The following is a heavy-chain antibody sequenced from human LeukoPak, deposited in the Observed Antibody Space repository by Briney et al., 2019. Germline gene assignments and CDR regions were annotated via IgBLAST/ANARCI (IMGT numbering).Heavy chain of an antibody. D-gene: IGHD3-22*01. V-gene: IGHV1-69*05. J-gene: IGHJ4*02. Sequence: ASVKVSCKASGGTFSSYAISWVRQAPGQGLEWMGGIIPIFGTANYAQKFQGRVTITTDESTSTAYMELSSLRSEDTAVYYCARGYYYDSSGQVHFDYWGQGTLVTVSS. CDR1: GGTFSSYA. CDR3: ARGYYYDSSGQVHFDY. CDR2: IIPIFGTA.